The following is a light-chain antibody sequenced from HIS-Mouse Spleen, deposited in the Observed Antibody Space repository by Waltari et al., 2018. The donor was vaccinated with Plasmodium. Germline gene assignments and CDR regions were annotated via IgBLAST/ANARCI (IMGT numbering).Light chain of an antibody. V-gene: IGLV2-8*01. J-gene: IGLJ2*01. CDR1: SSDVGGYNY. Sequence: QSALTQPPSASGSPGQSVTISCPGTSSDVGGYNYVPRYQQHPGKAPKLMIYEGSKRPSGVPDRFSGSKSGNTASLTVSGLQAEDEADYYCSSYAGSNNLVFGGGTKLTVL. CDR2: EGS. CDR3: SSYAGSNNLV.